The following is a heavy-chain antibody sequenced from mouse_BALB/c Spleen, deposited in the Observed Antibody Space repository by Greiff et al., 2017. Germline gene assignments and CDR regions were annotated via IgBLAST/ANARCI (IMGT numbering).Heavy chain of an antibody. CDR3: TRSKRGAMDY. Sequence: QAQLQQPGAELVRPGASVKLSCKASGYTFTSYWINWVKQRPGQGLEWIGNIYPSDSYTNYNQKFKDKATLTVDKSSSTAYMQLSSPTSEDSAVYYCTRSKRGAMDYWGQGTSVTVSS. J-gene: IGHJ4*01. CDR1: GYTFTSYW. CDR2: IYPSDSYT. V-gene: IGHV1-69*02.